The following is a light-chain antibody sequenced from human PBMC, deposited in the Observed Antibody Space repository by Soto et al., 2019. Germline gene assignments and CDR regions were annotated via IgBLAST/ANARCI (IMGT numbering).Light chain of an antibody. CDR2: DDN. CDR1: SSKVGGNS. V-gene: IGLV1-51*01. CDR3: GSWDSSMSAYV. J-gene: IGLJ1*01. Sequence: QSVLTQPPSVSAAPGQKVTISCSGSSSKVGGNSVSWYQQLPGTAPQLLIYDDNKRPSGIPDRFSGAKAGTSATLGITGFQTGDEADYYCGSWDSSMSAYVFGTGTKVTVL.